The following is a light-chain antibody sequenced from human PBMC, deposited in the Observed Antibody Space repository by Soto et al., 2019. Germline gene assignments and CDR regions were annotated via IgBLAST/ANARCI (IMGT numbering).Light chain of an antibody. CDR1: PTISST. Sequence: EIVMTQSPATLSVSPGERASLSCRANPTISSTLAWYQQKPGQAPRLLIYGASTRATGIPARFSGSGSGTDFTLTISSLQSEDFTVYYCQHYNNWLGTFGGGTKVEIK. J-gene: IGKJ4*01. CDR3: QHYNNWLGT. CDR2: GAS. V-gene: IGKV3-15*01.